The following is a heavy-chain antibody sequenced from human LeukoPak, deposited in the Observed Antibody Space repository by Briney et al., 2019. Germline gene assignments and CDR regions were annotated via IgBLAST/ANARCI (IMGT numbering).Heavy chain of an antibody. D-gene: IGHD2-15*01. CDR1: GGSFSGYY. V-gene: IGHV4-34*01. J-gene: IGHJ6*02. Sequence: SETLSLTCAVYGGSFSGYYWSWIRQPPGKGLEWIGEINHSGSTNYNPSLKSRVTISVDTSKNQFSLKLSSVTAADTAVYYCARVHLLGIPLYYGMDVWGQGTTVTVSS. CDR2: INHSGST. CDR3: ARVHLLGIPLYYGMDV.